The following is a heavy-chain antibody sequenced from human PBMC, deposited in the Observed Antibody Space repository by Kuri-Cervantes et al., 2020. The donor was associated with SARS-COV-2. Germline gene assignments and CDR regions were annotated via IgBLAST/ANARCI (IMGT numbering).Heavy chain of an antibody. CDR3: ARALPRSLTNDAFDI. CDR1: GYTFTGYY. J-gene: IGHJ3*02. CDR2: INPNSGGT. V-gene: IGHV1-2*02. Sequence: ASVKVSCKASGYTFTGYYMHWVRQAPGQGLEWMGWINPNSGGTNYAQKFQGRVTMTRDTSISTAYMELSRLRSDDTAVYYCARALPRSLTNDAFDIWGQGTMVTVSS.